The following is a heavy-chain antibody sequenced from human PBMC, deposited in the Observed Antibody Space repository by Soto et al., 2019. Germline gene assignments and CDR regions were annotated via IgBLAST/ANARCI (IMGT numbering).Heavy chain of an antibody. Sequence: PGGSQRLSSTASGFNFGAYSMNWVRQAPGKGLEWVSYISSSSSTIYYADSVKGRFTISRDNAKNSLYLQMNSLRAEDTAVYYCASPLSSTITYWGQGTLVTVS. CDR3: ASPLSSTITY. D-gene: IGHD2-2*01. J-gene: IGHJ4*02. V-gene: IGHV3-48*01. CDR2: ISSSSSTI. CDR1: GFNFGAYS.